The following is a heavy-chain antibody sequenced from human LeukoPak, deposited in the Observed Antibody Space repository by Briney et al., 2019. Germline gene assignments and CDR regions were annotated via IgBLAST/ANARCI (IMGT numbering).Heavy chain of an antibody. CDR2: IYYSGRT. J-gene: IGHJ5*02. V-gene: IGHV4-59*01. CDR3: ARALIRPNWFDH. Sequence: SETLSLTCTVSGGSISSYYWSWIRQPPGKGVEWIGYIYYSGRTNYNPSLKSRVTISVDTSKNQFSLKLSSVTAADTAVYYCARALIRPNWFDHWGQGTLVTVSS. CDR1: GGSISSYY.